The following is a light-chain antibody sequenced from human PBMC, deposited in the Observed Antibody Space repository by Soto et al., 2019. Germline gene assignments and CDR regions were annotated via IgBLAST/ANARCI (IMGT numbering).Light chain of an antibody. CDR2: DAS. J-gene: IGKJ1*01. V-gene: IGKV1-39*01. Sequence: DIQMTQSPSSLSASVGDRVTLTCRASQSISNYLNWYQQKPGKAPKLLIYDASSLQSGGPSRFIGSGSGTDFTLTISRLQPEDFATYYCQQSHSTPRTFGQGTRVDIK. CDR1: QSISNY. CDR3: QQSHSTPRT.